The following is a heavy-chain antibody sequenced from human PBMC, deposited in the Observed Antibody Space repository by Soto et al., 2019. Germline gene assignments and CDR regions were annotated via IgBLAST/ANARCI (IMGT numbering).Heavy chain of an antibody. CDR2: ISGSGGST. J-gene: IGHJ6*02. CDR1: GFTFSSYA. V-gene: IGHV3-23*01. CDR3: AIPLREYYYYYCMDV. Sequence: EVQLLESGGGLVQPGGSLRLSCAASGFTFSSYAMSWVRQAPGKGLEWVSAISGSGGSTYYADSVKGRFTISRDNSKNTLYLQMNSLRAEDTAVYYCAIPLREYYYYYCMDVWGQGTTVTVSS.